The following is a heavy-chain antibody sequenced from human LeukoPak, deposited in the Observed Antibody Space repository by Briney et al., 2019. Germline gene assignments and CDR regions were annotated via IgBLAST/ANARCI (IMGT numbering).Heavy chain of an antibody. Sequence: ASVKVSCKASGYTFTGKYMHWVRQAPGQGLEWMGWINPNSGGTNYAQNFQGRVTMTRDTSISTAYMELSSLRSDDTAVYYCARGYYYDSSGYFDLDYWGQGTLVTDSS. V-gene: IGHV1-2*02. J-gene: IGHJ4*02. CDR2: INPNSGGT. D-gene: IGHD3-22*01. CDR1: GYTFTGKY. CDR3: ARGYYYDSSGYFDLDY.